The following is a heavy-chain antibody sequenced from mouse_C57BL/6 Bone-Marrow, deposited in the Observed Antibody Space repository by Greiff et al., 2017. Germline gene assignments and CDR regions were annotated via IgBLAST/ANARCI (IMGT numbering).Heavy chain of an antibody. CDR3: AISGCDYDGDAMDY. CDR2: IYIGNGYT. D-gene: IGHD2-4*01. V-gene: IGHV1-58*01. Sequence: VQLQQSGAELVRPGSSVKMSCKTSGYTFTSYGINWVKQRPGQGLEWIGYIYIGNGYTEYNEKFKGKATLTSDQSSSTAYMQRSSLTSVDSAIYVFAISGCDYDGDAMDYGGRGTSVAVSS. J-gene: IGHJ4*01. CDR1: GYTFTSYG.